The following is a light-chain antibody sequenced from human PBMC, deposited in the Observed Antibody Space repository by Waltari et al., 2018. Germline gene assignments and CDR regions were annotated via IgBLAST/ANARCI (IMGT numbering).Light chain of an antibody. V-gene: IGKV1-33*01. CDR1: QDIANY. Sequence: DTQMTQSTPSLSASVGDRVTITCQASQDIANYLGWYQKKPGKAPKLLIYDASTLATGVPSRFSGRGSGTDFTLIITGLQPEDVATDYCQQYDHMPITFGQGTRAEIE. CDR3: QQYDHMPIT. CDR2: DAS. J-gene: IGKJ5*01.